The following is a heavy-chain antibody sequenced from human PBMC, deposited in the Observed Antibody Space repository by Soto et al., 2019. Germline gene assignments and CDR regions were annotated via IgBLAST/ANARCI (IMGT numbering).Heavy chain of an antibody. V-gene: IGHV1-69*06. J-gene: IGHJ5*02. Sequence: SVKVSCKASGGTFSSYAISWVRQAPGQGLEWMGGIIPIFGTANYAQKFQGRVTITADKSTSTAYMELSSLRSEDTAVYYCARDSFYPGSGWYEAYNWFDPWGQGTLVTVSS. D-gene: IGHD6-19*01. CDR3: ARDSFYPGSGWYEAYNWFDP. CDR1: GGTFSSYA. CDR2: IIPIFGTA.